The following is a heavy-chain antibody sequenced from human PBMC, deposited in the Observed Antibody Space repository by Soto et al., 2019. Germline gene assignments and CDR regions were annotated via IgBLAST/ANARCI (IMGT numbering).Heavy chain of an antibody. D-gene: IGHD1-26*01. CDR2: INPNSGGT. J-gene: IGHJ4*02. CDR1: GYTFTGYY. Sequence: SVQVSCQASGYTFTGYYMHWVRQAPGQGLEWMGWINPNSGGTNYAQKFQGRVTMTRDTSISTAYMELSRLRADDTAGYYWARVPVGYYFDYWGQGTLVTVSS. V-gene: IGHV1-2*02. CDR3: ARVPVGYYFDY.